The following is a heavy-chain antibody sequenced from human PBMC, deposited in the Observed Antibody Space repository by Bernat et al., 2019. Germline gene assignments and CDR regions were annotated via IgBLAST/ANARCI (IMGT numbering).Heavy chain of an antibody. V-gene: IGHV4-59*11. D-gene: IGHD3-10*01. J-gene: IGHJ5*02. CDR3: ARDRAMVRGTRDWFDP. CDR2: IYYSGST. Sequence: QVHLQESGPGLVKPSETLSLTCTVSGDSISSHFWSWIRQPPGKGLEWIGYIYYSGSTNYNPSLKSRVTISVDTSKNQFSLKLSSETAADTAVYYCARDRAMVRGTRDWFDPWGQGTLVTVSS. CDR1: GDSISSHF.